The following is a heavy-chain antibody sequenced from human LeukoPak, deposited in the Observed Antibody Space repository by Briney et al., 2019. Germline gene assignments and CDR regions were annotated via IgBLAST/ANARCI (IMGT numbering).Heavy chain of an antibody. Sequence: SVKVSCKASGGTFSSYAISWVRQAPGQGLEWMGGIIPIFGTANYAQKFQGRVTITADESASTAYMELSSLRSEDTAVYYCARDIRGSGWSFFDYWGQGTLVTVSS. J-gene: IGHJ4*02. CDR1: GGTFSSYA. V-gene: IGHV1-69*01. D-gene: IGHD6-19*01. CDR3: ARDIRGSGWSFFDY. CDR2: IIPIFGTA.